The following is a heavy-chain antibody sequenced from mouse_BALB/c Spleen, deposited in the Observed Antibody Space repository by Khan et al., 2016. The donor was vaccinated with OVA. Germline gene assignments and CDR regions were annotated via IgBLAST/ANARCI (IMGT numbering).Heavy chain of an antibody. V-gene: IGHV14-3*02. J-gene: IGHJ2*01. CDR1: GYNIKDIY. CDR3: RISTINA. Sequence: VQLKESGAELVKPAASLKLSCTASGYNIKDIYIHWVKQRPEKGLERIRRTDPANGNTKYDPKFQGKATITADTSSNTTYLHLSSLTSEDTAVYYCRISTINAWGQGTTLTVSS. CDR2: TDPANGNT.